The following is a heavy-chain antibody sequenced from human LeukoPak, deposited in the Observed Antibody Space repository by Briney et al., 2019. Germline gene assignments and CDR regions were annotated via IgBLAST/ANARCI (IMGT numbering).Heavy chain of an antibody. CDR2: IIPIFGTA. Sequence: SGKVSCKASGGTFSSYAISWVRQAPGQGLEWMGGIIPIFGTASYAQKFQGRVTMTRDTSTSTVYMELSSLRSEDTAVYYCARDLWGQWELLGSYYYYGMDVWGQGTTVTVSS. CDR1: GGTFSSYA. V-gene: IGHV1-69*05. D-gene: IGHD1-26*01. CDR3: ARDLWGQWELLGSYYYYGMDV. J-gene: IGHJ6*02.